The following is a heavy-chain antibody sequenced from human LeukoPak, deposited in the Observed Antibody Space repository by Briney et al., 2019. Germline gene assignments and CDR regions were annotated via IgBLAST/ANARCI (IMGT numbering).Heavy chain of an antibody. J-gene: IGHJ4*02. CDR2: ISSSSSTI. CDR1: GFTFSSYS. CDR3: ARGGRGIAAAGYPDY. V-gene: IGHV3-48*01. Sequence: GGSLRLSCAASGFTFSSYSMNWVRQAPGKGLEWVSYISSSSSTIYYADSVKGRFTISRDNAKNSLYLQMNSLRAEDTAVYYCARGGRGIAAAGYPDYWGQGTLVTVSS. D-gene: IGHD6-13*01.